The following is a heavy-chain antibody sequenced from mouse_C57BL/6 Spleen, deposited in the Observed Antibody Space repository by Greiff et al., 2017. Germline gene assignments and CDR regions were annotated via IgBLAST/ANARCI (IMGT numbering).Heavy chain of an antibody. CDR2: IDPSDSYT. Sequence: QVQLQQPGAELVMPGASVKLSCKASGYTFTSYWMHWVKQRPGQGLKWIGEIDPSDSYTNYNQKFKGKSTLTVDKSSSTAYMQLSSLTSEDSAVYYCARYGNYRLDYWGQGTTRTVSS. J-gene: IGHJ2*01. CDR3: ARYGNYRLDY. CDR1: GYTFTSYW. V-gene: IGHV1-69*01. D-gene: IGHD2-1*01.